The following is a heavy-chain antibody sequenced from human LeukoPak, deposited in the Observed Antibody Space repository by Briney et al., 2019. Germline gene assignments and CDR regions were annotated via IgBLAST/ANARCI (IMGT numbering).Heavy chain of an antibody. V-gene: IGHV3-30-3*01. CDR3: AKDIQEWFGESAVDY. J-gene: IGHJ4*02. CDR2: ISYDGSNK. CDR1: GFTFSSYA. D-gene: IGHD3-10*01. Sequence: PGRSLILSCAASGFTFSSYAMHWVRQAPGKGLEWVAVISYDGSNKYYADSVKGRFTISRDNSKNTLYLQMNSLRAEDTAVYYCAKDIQEWFGESAVDYWGQGTLVTVSS.